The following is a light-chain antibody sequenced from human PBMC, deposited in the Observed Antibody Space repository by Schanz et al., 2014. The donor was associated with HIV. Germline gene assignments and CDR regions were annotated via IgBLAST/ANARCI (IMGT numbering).Light chain of an antibody. CDR3: LQYNDDVYT. J-gene: IGKJ2*01. Sequence: DIQMTQSPSTLSASVGDRITISCRASQSISEWLAWYQQRPGQAPNLLISEASTLESGVPSRFSGSGSGTEFTLSISSLQSDDFATYYCLQYNDDVYTFGQGTKLEIK. CDR1: QSISEW. V-gene: IGKV1-5*03. CDR2: EAS.